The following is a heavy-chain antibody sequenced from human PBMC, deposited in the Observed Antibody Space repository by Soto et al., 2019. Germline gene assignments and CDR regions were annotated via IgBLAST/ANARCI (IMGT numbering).Heavy chain of an antibody. CDR1: GFTFSSYA. Sequence: QVQLVESGGGVVQPGRSLRLSCAASGFTFSSYAMHWVRQAPGKGLEWVAVISYDGSNKYYADSVKGRFTISSDNSKHTLYLQMNSLRAEDTAVYYCAGEWELLPWALDYWGQGTLVTVSS. CDR2: ISYDGSNK. D-gene: IGHD1-26*01. CDR3: AGEWELLPWALDY. V-gene: IGHV3-30-3*01. J-gene: IGHJ4*02.